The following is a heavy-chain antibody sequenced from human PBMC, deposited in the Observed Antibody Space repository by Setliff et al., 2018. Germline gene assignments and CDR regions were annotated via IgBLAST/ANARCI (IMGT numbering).Heavy chain of an antibody. D-gene: IGHD5-18*01. CDR1: GFAFGTYG. Sequence: PGGSLRLSCAASGFAFGTYGMHWVRQAPGKGLEWLTFIRYDGSYKYYAGSVKGRFTISRDNSQNTLFLQMNGLRPEDTAFYHCAKASLAYSFGYYFDSWGQGALVTVSS. V-gene: IGHV3-30*02. CDR3: AKASLAYSFGYYFDS. J-gene: IGHJ4*01. CDR2: IRYDGSYK.